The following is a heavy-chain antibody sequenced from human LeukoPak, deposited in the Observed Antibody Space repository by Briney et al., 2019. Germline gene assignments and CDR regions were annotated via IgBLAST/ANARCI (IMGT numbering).Heavy chain of an antibody. D-gene: IGHD1-26*01. CDR3: ARERVGLLDY. CDR2: IYYSGST. J-gene: IGHJ4*02. V-gene: IGHV4-39*02. CDR1: GGSISSSSYY. Sequence: PSETLSLTCTVSGGSISSSSYYWGWIRQPPGKGLEWIGSIYYSGSTYYNPSLMSRVTISVDTSKNQFSLKLSSVTAADTAVYYCARERVGLLDYWGQGTLVTVSS.